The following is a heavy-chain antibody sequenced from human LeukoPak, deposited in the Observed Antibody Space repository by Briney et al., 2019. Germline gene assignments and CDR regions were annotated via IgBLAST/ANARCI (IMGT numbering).Heavy chain of an antibody. Sequence: GGSLRLSCAASGFTFSSYGMHWVRQAPGKGLEWVAFIRYDGSNKYYADSVKGRFTISRDNSKNTLYLQMNRLRAEDTAVYYCAKTSPSYDSSGYFHLSIDYWGQGTLVTVSS. D-gene: IGHD3-22*01. CDR1: GFTFSSYG. J-gene: IGHJ4*02. CDR3: AKTSPSYDSSGYFHLSIDY. CDR2: IRYDGSNK. V-gene: IGHV3-30*02.